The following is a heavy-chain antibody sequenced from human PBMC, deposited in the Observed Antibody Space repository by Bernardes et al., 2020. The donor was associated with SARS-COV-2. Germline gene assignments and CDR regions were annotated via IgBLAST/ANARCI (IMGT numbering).Heavy chain of an antibody. Sequence: GGSLRLSCAASGFTVSSYYMSWVRQAPGKGLEWVSVIYSGGSTYYADSVKGRFTISRDNSKNTLYLQMNSLRAEDTAVYYCARGAAGVLLASDYWSQGTLVTVSS. CDR1: GFTVSSYY. V-gene: IGHV3-66*02. J-gene: IGHJ4*02. D-gene: IGHD2-8*01. CDR3: ARGAAGVLLASDY. CDR2: IYSGGST.